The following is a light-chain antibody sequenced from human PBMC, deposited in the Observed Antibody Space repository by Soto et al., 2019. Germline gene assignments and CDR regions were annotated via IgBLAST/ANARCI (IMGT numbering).Light chain of an antibody. Sequence: DIQMTQSPSSLSASVGDRVTITCQESQDISNYLNWYQQKPGKAPKLLIYDASNLETGVPSRFSGSGSETDFTCTISSLQPEDIATYYCQQYDNLPLTFGGGTKVEIK. CDR3: QQYDNLPLT. CDR2: DAS. J-gene: IGKJ4*01. CDR1: QDISNY. V-gene: IGKV1-33*01.